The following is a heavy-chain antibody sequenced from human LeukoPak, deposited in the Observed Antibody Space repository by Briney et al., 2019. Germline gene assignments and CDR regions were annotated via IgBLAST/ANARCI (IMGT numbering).Heavy chain of an antibody. CDR3: ARHARFNPPFDY. CDR2: IYYSGSS. V-gene: IGHV4-39*01. D-gene: IGHD3-16*01. J-gene: IGHJ4*02. CDR1: AGSVSNGNYY. Sequence: SETLSPTCTVSAGSVSNGNYYWSWLRQPPGKGLEWIGSIYYSGSSYYNPSLKSRVTISVDTSKNQFSLKLSSVTAADTAVYYCARHARFNPPFDYWGQGTLVTVSS.